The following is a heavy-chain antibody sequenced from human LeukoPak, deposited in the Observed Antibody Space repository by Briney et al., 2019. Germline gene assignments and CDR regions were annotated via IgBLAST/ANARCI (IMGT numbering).Heavy chain of an antibody. V-gene: IGHV4-4*02. Sequence: SETLSLTCAVSGGSISSSNWWSWVRRPPGKGLEWIGEIYHSGSTNYNPSLKSRVTISVDKSKNQFSLKLSSVTAADTAVYYCARGRPMVRRPYYFDYWGQGTLVTVSS. CDR2: IYHSGST. J-gene: IGHJ4*02. CDR1: GGSISSSNW. D-gene: IGHD3-10*01. CDR3: ARGRPMVRRPYYFDY.